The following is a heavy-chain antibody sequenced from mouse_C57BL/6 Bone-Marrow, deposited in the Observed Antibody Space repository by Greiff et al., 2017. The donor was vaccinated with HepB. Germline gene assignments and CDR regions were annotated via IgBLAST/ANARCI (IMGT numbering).Heavy chain of an antibody. Sequence: VQLQQPGAELVRPGSSVKLSCKASGYTFTSYWMHWVKQRPIQGLEWIGNIDPSDSETHYNQKFKDKATLTVDKSSSTAYMQLSSLTSEDSAVSSCSFLRHAGWYFDVWGTGTTVTVSS. CDR2: IDPSDSET. D-gene: IGHD6-1*01. CDR1: GYTFTSYW. J-gene: IGHJ1*03. V-gene: IGHV1-52*01. CDR3: SFLRHAGWYFDV.